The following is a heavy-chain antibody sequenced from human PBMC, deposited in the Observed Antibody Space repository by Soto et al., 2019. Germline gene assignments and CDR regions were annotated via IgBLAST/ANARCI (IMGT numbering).Heavy chain of an antibody. V-gene: IGHV4-59*01. Sequence: PSETLSLTCSVSGGSISSYYWSWIRRPPGKGLEWIGYIYYSGTTNYNPSLMSRATISVDTSASTAYMELSSLRSEDTAVYYCARVIFATVTDDAFDIWGQGTMVTVS. CDR3: ARVIFATVTDDAFDI. J-gene: IGHJ3*02. CDR1: GGSISSYY. CDR2: IYYSGTT. D-gene: IGHD4-17*01.